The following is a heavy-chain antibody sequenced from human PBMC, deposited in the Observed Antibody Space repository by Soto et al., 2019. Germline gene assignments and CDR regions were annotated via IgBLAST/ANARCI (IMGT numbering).Heavy chain of an antibody. V-gene: IGHV1-2*02. CDR3: ARVYRMSMVRGVDHYNWFDP. CDR1: GYTFTGYY. J-gene: IGHJ5*02. D-gene: IGHD3-10*01. CDR2: INPKSGAT. Sequence: QVQLVQSGAEVKKPGASVKVSCKASGYTFTGYYMHWVRQAPGQGLEWMVWINPKSGATNYAQKFQGRVTMTRASAISTASVELSRLGSDDTAVYYCARVYRMSMVRGVDHYNWFDPCGQGTLVTVSS.